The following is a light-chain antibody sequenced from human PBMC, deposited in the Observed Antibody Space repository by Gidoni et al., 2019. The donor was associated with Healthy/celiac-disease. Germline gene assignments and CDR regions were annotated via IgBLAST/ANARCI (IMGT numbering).Light chain of an antibody. Sequence: DIQMTQSPSTLSASVGDRVTITCRASQSISSWLAWYQQKPGKAPKLLIYKASSLESGVPSRFSGSGSGTEFTLTISSLQPDDFATYHCQQYNSYSWTFXQXTKVEIK. CDR3: QQYNSYSWT. J-gene: IGKJ1*01. V-gene: IGKV1-5*03. CDR2: KAS. CDR1: QSISSW.